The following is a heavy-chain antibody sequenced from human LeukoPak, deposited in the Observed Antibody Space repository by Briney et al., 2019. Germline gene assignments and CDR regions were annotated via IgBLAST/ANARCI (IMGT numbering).Heavy chain of an antibody. CDR1: GGSISSYY. CDR3: ARTRSYQLLSPFDY. Sequence: SETLSLTCTVSGGSISSYYWSWIRQPPGKGLEWIGYIYYSGSTNYNPSLKSRVTISVDTSKNQFSLKLSSVTAADTAVYYCARTRSYQLLSPFDYWGQGTLVTVSS. V-gene: IGHV4-59*01. CDR2: IYYSGST. J-gene: IGHJ4*02. D-gene: IGHD2-2*01.